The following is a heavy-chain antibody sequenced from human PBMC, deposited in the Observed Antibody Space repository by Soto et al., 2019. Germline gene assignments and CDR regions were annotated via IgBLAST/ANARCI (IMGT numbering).Heavy chain of an antibody. V-gene: IGHV5-51*01. Sequence: PGESLKISCKASGYSFTSYWIGWVRQMPGKGREWMGITYPGDSDTRYSPSFQGQCTISADKSISTAYLQWSSLKASDTAMYYCAAYSGSFYYGMDVWGQGTTVTVSS. CDR2: TYPGDSDT. CDR1: GYSFTSYW. J-gene: IGHJ6*02. D-gene: IGHD1-26*01. CDR3: AAYSGSFYYGMDV.